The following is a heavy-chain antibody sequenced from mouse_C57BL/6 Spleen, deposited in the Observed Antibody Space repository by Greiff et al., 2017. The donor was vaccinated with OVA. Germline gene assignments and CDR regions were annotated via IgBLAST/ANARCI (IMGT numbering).Heavy chain of an antibody. CDR1: GYTFTDYY. J-gene: IGHJ3*01. CDR3: ARPAQATTWFAY. Sequence: EVQLQQSGPVLVKPGASVKMSCKASGYTFTDYYMNWVKQSHGKSLEWIGVINPYNGGTSYNQKFKGKATLTVDKSSSTAYMELNSLTSEDSAVYYCARPAQATTWFAYWGQGTLVTVSA. D-gene: IGHD3-2*02. CDR2: INPYNGGT. V-gene: IGHV1-19*01.